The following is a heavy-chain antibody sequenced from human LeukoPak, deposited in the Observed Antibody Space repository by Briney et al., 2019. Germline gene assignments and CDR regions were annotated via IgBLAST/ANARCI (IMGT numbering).Heavy chain of an antibody. CDR1: GYTFSSYW. CDR3: ARVRVAATLEDY. Sequence: GGSLRLSCAASGYTFSSYWMHWVRQAPGKGLVWVSRINTDGSSTSYADSVKGRFTISRNNAKNPLYLQMNSLRAEDTAVYYCARVRVAATLEDYWGQGTLVTVSS. D-gene: IGHD1-26*01. V-gene: IGHV3-74*01. J-gene: IGHJ4*02. CDR2: INTDGSST.